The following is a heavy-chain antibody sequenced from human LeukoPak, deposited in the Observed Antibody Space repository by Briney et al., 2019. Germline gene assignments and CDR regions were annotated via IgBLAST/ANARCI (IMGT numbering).Heavy chain of an antibody. V-gene: IGHV3-33*08. J-gene: IGHJ6*02. CDR1: GFTFSNYA. D-gene: IGHD1-26*01. CDR2: IWYDGNNK. CDR3: ARDRGSREDGMDV. Sequence: GGSLRLSCAAPGFTFSNYAMHWVRQAPGKGLEWVAVIWYDGNNKYYADFVKGRFTISRDNSKNTLYLQMNSLRAEDTAVYNCARDRGSREDGMDVWGQGTTVTVSS.